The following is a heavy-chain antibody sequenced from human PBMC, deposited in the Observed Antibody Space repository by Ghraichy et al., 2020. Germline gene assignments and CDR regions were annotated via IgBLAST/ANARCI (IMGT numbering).Heavy chain of an antibody. CDR3: ASSGRLQLPLMNV. J-gene: IGHJ6*02. D-gene: IGHD5-24*01. V-gene: IGHV3-53*01. CDR2: IYSGGLT. Sequence: LSLTCAASGFSVSSNYMSWVRQAPEKGLEWLSIIYSGGLTYSADSVRGRFAISRDTSKNTLYLQMNSLRAEDTAVYYCASSGRLQLPLMNVWGQGTTVTVSS. CDR1: GFSVSSNY.